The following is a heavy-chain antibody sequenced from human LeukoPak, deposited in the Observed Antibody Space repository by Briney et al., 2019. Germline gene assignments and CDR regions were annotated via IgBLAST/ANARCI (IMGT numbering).Heavy chain of an antibody. J-gene: IGHJ4*02. Sequence: GASVTVSCKASGYTLTGHYMHWVRQAPGQGLEWMGWINPNSGATNYAQKFQGRATMTRDTSISTAYMELSRLRSDDTAVYYCASFLGYSYGWDYWGQGTPVTVSS. CDR1: GYTLTGHY. CDR2: INPNSGAT. D-gene: IGHD5-18*01. V-gene: IGHV1-2*02. CDR3: ASFLGYSYGWDY.